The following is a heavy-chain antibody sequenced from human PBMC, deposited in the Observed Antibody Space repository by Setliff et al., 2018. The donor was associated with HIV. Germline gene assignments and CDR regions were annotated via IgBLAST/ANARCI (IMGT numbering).Heavy chain of an antibody. D-gene: IGHD5-18*01. Sequence: GGSLRLSCAASGFTLSDHYMDWVRQAPGKGLEWVGRIRNKANSFTIEYAVSVRGRFTISKDESKNFLFLQMNSLKTEDTAVYYCARNQGNSFGQGFDYWGQGTLVTVSS. J-gene: IGHJ4*02. CDR3: ARNQGNSFGQGFDY. CDR2: IRNKANSFTI. CDR1: GFTLSDHY. V-gene: IGHV3-72*01.